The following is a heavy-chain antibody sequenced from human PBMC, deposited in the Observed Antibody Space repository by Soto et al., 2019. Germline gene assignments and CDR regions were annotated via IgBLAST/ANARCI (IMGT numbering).Heavy chain of an antibody. V-gene: IGHV4-31*03. J-gene: IGHJ4*02. CDR2: VSYTGNT. Sequence: QVQLQESGPGLMQPSQTLSLTCTVSGGSIGSGGYWWSWIRQHPGRGLEWIGFVSYTGNTQYNPSLKSRANISVDTSTKQFSLKLSSVTAADTAVYYCARGTLVWGQGTLVTVSS. CDR3: ARGTLV. CDR1: GGSIGSGGYW. D-gene: IGHD2-2*01.